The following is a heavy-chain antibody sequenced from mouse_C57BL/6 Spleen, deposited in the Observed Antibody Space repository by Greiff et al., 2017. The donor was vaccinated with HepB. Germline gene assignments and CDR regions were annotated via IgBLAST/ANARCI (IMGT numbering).Heavy chain of an antibody. CDR2: IYPSDSDT. J-gene: IGHJ1*03. Sequence: QVQLQQPGAELVKPGASVKVSCKASGYTFTSYWMHWVKQRPGQGLEWIGRIYPSDSDTNYNQKFKGKATLTVDKSSSTAYMQLSSLTSEDSAVYYCAIEGYYGSSPYWYFDVWGTGTTVTVSS. CDR3: AIEGYYGSSPYWYFDV. D-gene: IGHD1-1*01. V-gene: IGHV1-74*01. CDR1: GYTFTSYW.